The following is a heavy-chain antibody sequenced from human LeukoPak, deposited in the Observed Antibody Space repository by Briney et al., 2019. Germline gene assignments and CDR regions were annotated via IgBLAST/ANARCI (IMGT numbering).Heavy chain of an antibody. CDR2: ISWNSGSI. J-gene: IGHJ4*02. V-gene: IGHV3-9*01. Sequence: PGRSLRLSCAASGFTFDDYAMHWVRQAPGKGLEWVSGISWNSGSIGYADSVKGRFTISRDNAKNSLYLQMNSLRAEDTALYYCAKAQLPGFGYYSDYWGQGTLVTVSS. CDR1: GFTFDDYA. CDR3: AKAQLPGFGYYSDY. D-gene: IGHD6-6*01.